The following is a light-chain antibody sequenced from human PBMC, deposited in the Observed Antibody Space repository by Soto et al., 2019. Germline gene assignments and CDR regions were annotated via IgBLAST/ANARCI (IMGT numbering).Light chain of an antibody. J-gene: IGKJ5*01. CDR1: QSVSSY. V-gene: IGKV3-11*01. Sequence: ELVLTQSPATLSLSPGERATLSCRASQSVSSYLAWYQQKPGQAPRLLIYDASNRATGIPARFSGSGSGTDFTLTISRLEPEDFAVYYCQQRSNWITFGQGTRLEIK. CDR3: QQRSNWIT. CDR2: DAS.